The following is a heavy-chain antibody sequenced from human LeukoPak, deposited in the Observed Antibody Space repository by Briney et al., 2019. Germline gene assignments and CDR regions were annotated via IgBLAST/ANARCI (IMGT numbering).Heavy chain of an antibody. D-gene: IGHD5-18*01. V-gene: IGHV4-59*08. J-gene: IGHJ5*02. CDR1: GGSISSYY. Sequence: SETLSLTCTVSGGSISSYYWSWIRQPPGKGLEWIGYIYYSGSTNYNPSLKSRVTISVDTSKNQFSLKLSSVTAADSAVYYCARTWIQLPFDPWGQGTLVTVSS. CDR2: IYYSGST. CDR3: ARTWIQLPFDP.